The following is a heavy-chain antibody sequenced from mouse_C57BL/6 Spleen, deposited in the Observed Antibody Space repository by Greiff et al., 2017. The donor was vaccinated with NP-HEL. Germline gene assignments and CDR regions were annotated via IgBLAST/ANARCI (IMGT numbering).Heavy chain of an antibody. J-gene: IGHJ2*01. CDR2: IYPGDGDT. D-gene: IGHD2-4*01. CDR1: GYAFSSSW. V-gene: IGHV1-82*01. CDR3: ARGGDYDGFDY. Sequence: VQLQQSGPELVKPGASVKISCKASGYAFSSSWMNWVKQRPGKGLEWIGRIYPGDGDTNYNGKFKGKATLTADKSSSTAYMQLSSLTSEDSAVYFCARGGDYDGFDYWGQGTTLTVSS.